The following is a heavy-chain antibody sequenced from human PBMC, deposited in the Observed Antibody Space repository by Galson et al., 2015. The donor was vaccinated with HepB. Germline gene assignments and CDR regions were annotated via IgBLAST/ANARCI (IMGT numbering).Heavy chain of an antibody. J-gene: IGHJ3*02. CDR1: GFTVSSNY. V-gene: IGHV3-53*01. CDR3: ARDHYDYVWGSYRYAFDI. Sequence: SLRLSCAASGFTVSSNYMSWVRQAPGKGLEWVSVIYSGGSTYYADSVKGRFTISRDNSKNTLYLQMNSLRAEDTAVYYCARDHYDYVWGSYRYAFDIWGQGTMVTVSS. D-gene: IGHD3-16*02. CDR2: IYSGGST.